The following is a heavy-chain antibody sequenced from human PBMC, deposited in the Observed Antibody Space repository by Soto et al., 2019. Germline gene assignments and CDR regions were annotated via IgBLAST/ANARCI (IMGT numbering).Heavy chain of an antibody. J-gene: IGHJ3*02. Sequence: QVQLVESGGGVVQPGRSLRLSCAASGFTFSSYGMHWVRQAPGKGLEWVAVISYDGSNKYYADSVKGRFTISRDNSKNTLYLQMNSLRAEDTAVYYCAKDKIAVAAFFGAFDIWGQGTMVTVSS. CDR3: AKDKIAVAAFFGAFDI. CDR2: ISYDGSNK. D-gene: IGHD6-19*01. CDR1: GFTFSSYG. V-gene: IGHV3-30*18.